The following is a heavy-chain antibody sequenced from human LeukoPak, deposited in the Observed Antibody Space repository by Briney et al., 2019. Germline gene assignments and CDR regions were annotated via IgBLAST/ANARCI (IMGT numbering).Heavy chain of an antibody. CDR1: GFTVSTTY. J-gene: IGHJ4*02. Sequence: GGSLRLSCAASGFTVSTTYMSWVRQAPGKGLEWVSLIYVDGRTYYADSVKGRFTISRDNSKNTLYLQVNSLRAEDTAVYYCARRGDGGRSFDHWGQGTLVTVSS. D-gene: IGHD4-23*01. CDR3: ARRGDGGRSFDH. CDR2: IYVDGRT. V-gene: IGHV3-53*01.